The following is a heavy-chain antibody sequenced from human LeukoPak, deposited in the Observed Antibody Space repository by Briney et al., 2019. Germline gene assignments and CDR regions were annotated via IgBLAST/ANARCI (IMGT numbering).Heavy chain of an antibody. Sequence: GGSLRLSCTTSGLTFTSHGFHWLRQVVGKRLEWVAFVRNDGSDTYHANSVKGRFSISRDDSKNTLYLQMNSLRPEDTAIYYCARDRGKDYLDSWGQGTQVTVSS. D-gene: IGHD4-23*01. CDR1: GLTFTSHG. CDR3: ARDRGKDYLDS. V-gene: IGHV3-30*02. J-gene: IGHJ4*02. CDR2: VRNDGSDT.